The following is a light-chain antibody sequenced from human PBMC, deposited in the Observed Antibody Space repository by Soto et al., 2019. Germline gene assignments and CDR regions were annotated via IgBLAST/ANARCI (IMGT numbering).Light chain of an antibody. V-gene: IGKV3-20*01. Sequence: EIVLTQSPGTLALSPGERATLSCRASESVYNDYLAWYQQKPGQAPRLLIYGASSRATGIPDRFSGSGSGTDFPLTISRLEPEDFAVYYCQQYGSSPRTFGQWTKVEIK. J-gene: IGKJ1*01. CDR3: QQYGSSPRT. CDR2: GAS. CDR1: ESVYNDY.